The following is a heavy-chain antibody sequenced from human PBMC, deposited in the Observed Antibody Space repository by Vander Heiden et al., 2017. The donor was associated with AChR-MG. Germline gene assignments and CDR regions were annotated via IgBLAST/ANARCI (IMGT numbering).Heavy chain of an antibody. CDR2: IYSGGST. Sequence: EVQLVESGGGLIQPGGSLRLSCAASGFTVSGNYMSWVRQAPGKGLEWVSVIYSGGSTYDADSVKGRFTISRGNSKNTLYLQMNSLRAEDTAVYYCARVRGVVADPGGRFDPWGQGTLVTVSS. CDR3: ARVRGVVADPGGRFDP. J-gene: IGHJ5*02. D-gene: IGHD2-15*01. CDR1: GFTVSGNY. V-gene: IGHV3-53*01.